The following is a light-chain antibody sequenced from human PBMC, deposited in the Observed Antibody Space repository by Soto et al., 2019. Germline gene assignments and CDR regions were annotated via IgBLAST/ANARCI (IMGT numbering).Light chain of an antibody. CDR2: EVR. J-gene: IGLJ1*01. V-gene: IGLV2-14*01. CDR3: GSYATSDTFV. Sequence: QSALTQPASVSGSPGQSITMSCTGTASDVGAYNYVSWYQHHPDKAPKLMIYEVRNRPSGVSNRFSGSKSVNTASLTISGLQPEDEADYYCGSYATSDTFVFGTGTKVTVL. CDR1: ASDVGAYNY.